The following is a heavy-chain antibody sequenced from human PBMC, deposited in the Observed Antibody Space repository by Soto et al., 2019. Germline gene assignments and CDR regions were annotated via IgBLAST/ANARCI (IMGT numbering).Heavy chain of an antibody. CDR1: GYTFTSYG. CDR2: ISAYNSNT. Sequence: QVQLVQSGAEVKKPGAPVQVSCKASGYTFTSYGITWVRKAPGQGLEWMGWISAYNSNTNYSQKLQGRVTMTTDTSTSTADMELRSLRSDDTAVYDCASSNVATIRAFDYWGEGTLVTDS. D-gene: IGHD5-12*01. V-gene: IGHV1-18*04. CDR3: ASSNVATIRAFDY. J-gene: IGHJ4*02.